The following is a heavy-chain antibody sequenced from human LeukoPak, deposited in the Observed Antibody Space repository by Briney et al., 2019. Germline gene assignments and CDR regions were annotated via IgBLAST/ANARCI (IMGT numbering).Heavy chain of an antibody. J-gene: IGHJ4*02. D-gene: IGHD6-13*01. CDR2: INAGNGNT. CDR3: ARWDDSSWYCFDY. Sequence: GASVKVSCKASGYTFTSYAMHWVRQAPGQRLEWMGWINAGNGNTKYSQKFQGRVTITRDTSASTAYMELSSLRSEDTAVYYCARWDDSSWYCFDYWGQGTLVTVSS. V-gene: IGHV1-3*01. CDR1: GYTFTSYA.